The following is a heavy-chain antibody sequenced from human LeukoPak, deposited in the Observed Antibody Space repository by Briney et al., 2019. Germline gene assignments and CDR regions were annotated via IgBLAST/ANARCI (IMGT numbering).Heavy chain of an antibody. D-gene: IGHD1-14*01. J-gene: IGHJ4*02. Sequence: GGSLRLSCAASGFAFNTYWMSWVRQAPGKGLEWVANIGQDGTEKHHVDSVSGRFTISRDNAKNSVFLQMNSLRAEDTAVYYCARDRDGKDYWGQGTLVTVSS. CDR1: GFAFNTYW. CDR2: IGQDGTEK. CDR3: ARDRDGKDY. V-gene: IGHV3-7*03.